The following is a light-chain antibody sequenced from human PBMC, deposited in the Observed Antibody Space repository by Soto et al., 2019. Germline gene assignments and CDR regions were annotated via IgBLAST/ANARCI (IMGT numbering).Light chain of an antibody. J-gene: IGKJ1*01. V-gene: IGKV3-15*01. CDR2: GAS. CDR1: QSVSGY. Sequence: EIVLTQSPATLSLSPGERATLSCRASQSVSGYLAWYQQKPGQAPRLLVYGASYRAMGIPARFSGSGSGTEFSLTVSSLQSEDFAVYYCQQYNDWPWTFGQGTKVDI. CDR3: QQYNDWPWT.